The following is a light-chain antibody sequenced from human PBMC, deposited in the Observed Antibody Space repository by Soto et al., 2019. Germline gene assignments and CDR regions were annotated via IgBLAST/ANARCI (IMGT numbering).Light chain of an antibody. V-gene: IGLV4-69*01. CDR2: LNSDGSH. CDR3: QTWGSGIVV. Sequence: QLVLTQSPSASASLGASVKLTCTLSSGHSNYAIAWHQQQSEKGPRYLMKLNSDGSHSKGDGIPDRFSGSSSGAERYLTMSSLQSEDEADYYCQTWGSGIVVFGGGTKLTV. J-gene: IGLJ2*01. CDR1: SGHSNYA.